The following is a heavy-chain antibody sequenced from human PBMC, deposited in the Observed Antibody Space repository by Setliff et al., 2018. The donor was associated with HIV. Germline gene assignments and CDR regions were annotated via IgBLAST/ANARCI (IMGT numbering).Heavy chain of an antibody. V-gene: IGHV4-61*05. CDR3: ARAAYSGTYLWEPATDL. D-gene: IGHD1-26*01. CDR1: GGSISSSSYY. CDR2: IYTSGKT. Sequence: SETLSLTCAVYGGSISSSSYYWGWIRQPPGKGLEWIGHIYTSGKTHYSPSLKSRITISADTSKNQLSLNLSSVTAADTAVYYCARAAYSGTYLWEPATDLWGRGTLVTVSS. J-gene: IGHJ2*01.